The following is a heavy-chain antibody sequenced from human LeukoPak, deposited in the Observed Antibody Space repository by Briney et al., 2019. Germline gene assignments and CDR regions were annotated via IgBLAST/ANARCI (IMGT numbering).Heavy chain of an antibody. CDR3: ARSGSSYDGSQSWFDY. J-gene: IGHJ4*02. V-gene: IGHV3-48*01. Sequence: GGSLRLSCAASRLTFSSYNMNWVRQAPGKGLEWISYISSGSSTIYYADSVKGRFTISRDNAKNSLYLHLSSLRAEDTAVYYCARSGSSYDGSQSWFDYWGQGTLVTVSS. CDR1: RLTFSSYN. CDR2: ISSGSSTI. D-gene: IGHD3-22*01.